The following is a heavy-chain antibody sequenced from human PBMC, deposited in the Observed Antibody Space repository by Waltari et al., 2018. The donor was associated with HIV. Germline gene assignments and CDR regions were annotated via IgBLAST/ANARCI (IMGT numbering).Heavy chain of an antibody. V-gene: IGHV3-53*01. Sequence: EVQLVESGGGLIQPGGSLRLSCAASGFTVSCAYTRWVRQAPGKGLEWVSVIHSSGGTNYADSVKGRFTISRDNSKNTLYLQMNSLGAEDTAVYHCARDTTVVGTRYFDYWGRGTLVTVSS. CDR2: IHSSGGT. J-gene: IGHJ4*02. CDR1: GFTVSCAY. CDR3: ARDTTVVGTRYFDY. D-gene: IGHD6-13*01.